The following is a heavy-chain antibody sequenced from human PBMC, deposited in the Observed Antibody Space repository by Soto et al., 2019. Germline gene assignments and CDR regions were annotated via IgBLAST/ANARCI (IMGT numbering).Heavy chain of an antibody. CDR2: ISGSGGST. CDR1: GFTYSSYA. D-gene: IGHD6-19*01. V-gene: IGHV3-23*01. Sequence: GGSLRLSCAASGFTYSSYAMSWVRQAPGKGLEWVSAISGSGGSTYYADSVKGRFTISRDNSKNTLYLQMNSLRAEDTAVYYCAKSSGSGDYCYGMDVWGQGTTVTVSS. CDR3: AKSSGSGDYCYGMDV. J-gene: IGHJ6*02.